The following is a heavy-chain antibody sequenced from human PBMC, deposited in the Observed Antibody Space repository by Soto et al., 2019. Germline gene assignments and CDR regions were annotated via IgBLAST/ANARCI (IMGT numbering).Heavy chain of an antibody. CDR1: GFTFSSYS. CDR2: ISSSSSYI. CDR3: ARDFPVFNFWSGYYTNYYYYGMDV. D-gene: IGHD3-3*01. Sequence: PGGSLRLSCAASGFTFSSYSMNWVRQAPGKGLEWVSSISSSSSYIYYADSVKGRFTISRDNAKNSLYLQMNSLRAEDTAVYYCARDFPVFNFWSGYYTNYYYYGMDVWGQGTTVTVSS. V-gene: IGHV3-21*01. J-gene: IGHJ6*01.